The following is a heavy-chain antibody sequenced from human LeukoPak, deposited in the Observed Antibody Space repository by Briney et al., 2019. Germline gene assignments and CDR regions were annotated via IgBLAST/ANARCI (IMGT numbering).Heavy chain of an antibody. J-gene: IGHJ3*02. CDR3: AREFCSSTSCYDAFDI. V-gene: IGHV3-33*01. CDR2: IWYDGSNK. CDR1: GFTFSSYG. Sequence: GRSLRLSCAASGFTFSSYGMHWVRHAPGKGLEWVAVIWYDGSNKYYADSVKGRFTISRDNSKNTLYLQMNSLRAEDTAVYYCAREFCSSTSCYDAFDIWGQGTMVTVSS. D-gene: IGHD2-2*01.